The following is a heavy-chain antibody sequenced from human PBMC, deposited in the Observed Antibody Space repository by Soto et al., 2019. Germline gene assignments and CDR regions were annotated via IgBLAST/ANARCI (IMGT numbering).Heavy chain of an antibody. CDR2: ISGSGGST. CDR1: GFTFSSYA. D-gene: IGHD2-8*01. V-gene: IGHV3-23*01. J-gene: IGHJ4*02. CDR3: AKDRGIVLRRRGFDY. Sequence: EVQLLESGGGLVQPGGSLRLSCAASGFTFSSYAMSWVRQAPGKGLEWVSAISGSGGSTYYADSVKGRFTISRDNSKNTMYLQMNSLRAEDTAVYYCAKDRGIVLRRRGFDYWGQGTLVTVSS.